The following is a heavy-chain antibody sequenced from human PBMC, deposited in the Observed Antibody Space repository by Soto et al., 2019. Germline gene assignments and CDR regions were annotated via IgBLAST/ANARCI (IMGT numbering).Heavy chain of an antibody. D-gene: IGHD2-15*01. V-gene: IGHV1-18*04. CDR2: ISPNNGYT. Sequence: QGQLVQSGAEVKRPGASMKVSCKASGYTFTNYGFNWVRQAPGQGLEWMGWISPNNGYTIYAQTFQGRVTLTTDTSTSTAYMELRSLTSDDTAVYYCARTPRAQMIVLEAATRFDYWGQGTLVTVSS. J-gene: IGHJ4*02. CDR3: ARTPRAQMIVLEAATRFDY. CDR1: GYTFTNYG.